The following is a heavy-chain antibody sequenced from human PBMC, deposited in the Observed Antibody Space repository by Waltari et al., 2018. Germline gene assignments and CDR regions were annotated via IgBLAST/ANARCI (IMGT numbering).Heavy chain of an antibody. V-gene: IGHV3-23*04. D-gene: IGHD6-13*01. Sequence: EVQLVESGGGLVQPGGSLRLSCAASGFTFSSYAMSWVRQSPGKGLEWVSSIGVSGVTIFYEDSVKGRLTTSRDNSKNTLYLQMDSLRAEDTAIYYCAKSAAATIRFWYFDLWGRGTLVTVSS. CDR2: IGVSGVTI. CDR1: GFTFSSYA. J-gene: IGHJ2*01. CDR3: AKSAAATIRFWYFDL.